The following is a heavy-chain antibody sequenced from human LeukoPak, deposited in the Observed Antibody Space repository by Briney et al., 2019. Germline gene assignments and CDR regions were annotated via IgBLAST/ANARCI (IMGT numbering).Heavy chain of an antibody. CDR2: IIPILGTA. Sequence: SVKVSCKASGGTFSSYAISWVRQAPGQGLEWMGGIIPILGTANYAQKFQGRVTITADESTSTAYMELSSLRSEDTAVYYCATADFSITIFGVVISVHGFDPWGQGTLVTVSS. CDR1: GGTFSSYA. D-gene: IGHD3-3*01. J-gene: IGHJ5*02. V-gene: IGHV1-69*01. CDR3: ATADFSITIFGVVISVHGFDP.